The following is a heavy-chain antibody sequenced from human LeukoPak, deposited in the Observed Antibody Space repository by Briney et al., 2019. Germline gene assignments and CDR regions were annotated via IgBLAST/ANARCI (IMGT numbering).Heavy chain of an antibody. CDR3: AKDSGSWYKKGMDV. V-gene: IGHV3-23*01. CDR1: GFTFSSYA. Sequence: GGSLRLSCAASGFTFSSYAMTWVRQAPGKGLEWVSDISGSGGTRYYADSVKGRFTISRDNSKNTLYLQMNSLRAEDTAVYYCAKDSGSWYKKGMDVWGQGTTVTVSS. CDR2: ISGSGGTR. J-gene: IGHJ6*02. D-gene: IGHD6-13*01.